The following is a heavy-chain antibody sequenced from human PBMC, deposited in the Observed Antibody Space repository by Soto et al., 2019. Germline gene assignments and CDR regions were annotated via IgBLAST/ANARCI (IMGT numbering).Heavy chain of an antibody. CDR1: GFSLSTDDVG. Sequence: SVPTLVNPTQTLTLTCTFSGFSLSTDDVGVGWIRQPPGKALDWLAVIYWADDKRYSTSLKSRLTITKDTSKNQVLLTMTNIAPVDTATYFCARSKYSISSFDYWGQGALVTVSS. CDR2: IYWADDK. CDR3: ARSKYSISSFDY. V-gene: IGHV2-5*02. D-gene: IGHD6-6*01. J-gene: IGHJ4*02.